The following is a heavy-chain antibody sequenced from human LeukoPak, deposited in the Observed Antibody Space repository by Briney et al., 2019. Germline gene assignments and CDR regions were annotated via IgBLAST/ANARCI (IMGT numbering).Heavy chain of an antibody. D-gene: IGHD6-19*01. J-gene: IGHJ5*02. CDR3: ASFGIAVAGT. Sequence: PSETLSLTCTVSGASISRYYWSRIRQPPGEGLEWIGYMYYTGSTNYNPSLKSRVTISVDTSKNQFSLKLSSVTAADTAVYYCASFGIAVAGTWGQGTLVTVSS. CDR2: MYYTGST. V-gene: IGHV4-59*01. CDR1: GASISRYY.